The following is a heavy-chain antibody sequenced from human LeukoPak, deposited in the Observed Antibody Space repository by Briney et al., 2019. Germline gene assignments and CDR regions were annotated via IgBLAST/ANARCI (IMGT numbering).Heavy chain of an antibody. CDR1: GFTFSSYA. V-gene: IGHV3-23*01. D-gene: IGHD5-12*01. CDR3: AKVGAGYDNLSY. CDR2: ISGSGGST. J-gene: IGHJ4*02. Sequence: GGSLRLSCAASGFTFSSYAMSWVRQAPGKGLEWVSAISGSGGSTYYADSVKGRFTISRDNSKNTLYLQMNSLRAEDTAVCYCAKVGAGYDNLSYWGQGTLVTVSS.